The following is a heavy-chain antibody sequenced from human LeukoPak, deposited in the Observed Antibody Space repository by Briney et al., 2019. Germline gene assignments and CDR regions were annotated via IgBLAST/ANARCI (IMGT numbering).Heavy chain of an antibody. D-gene: IGHD6-13*01. CDR1: GYSFTSYW. CDR2: IYPGDSDT. V-gene: IGHV5-51*01. Sequence: GESLKISCKGSGYSFTSYWIGWVRQMPGKGLEWMGIIYPGDSDTRYSPSFQGQVTISADRSISTAYLQWSSLKASGTAMYYCARHEWYSSSSPVDYWGQGTLVTVSS. CDR3: ARHEWYSSSSPVDY. J-gene: IGHJ4*02.